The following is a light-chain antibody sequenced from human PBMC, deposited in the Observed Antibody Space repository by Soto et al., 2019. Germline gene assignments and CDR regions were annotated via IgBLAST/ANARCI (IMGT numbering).Light chain of an antibody. CDR2: KPS. CDR3: QQYNPYPS. CDR1: QPITNW. Sequence: DIQMTQSPSTLSASVGDRVTITCRASQPITNWLAWYQQKPGKVPKLLIYKPSTLERDVPSRFDGSGYGTEFTLTISSLQPDECATYICQQYNPYPSFGPGTTVYIE. J-gene: IGKJ3*01. V-gene: IGKV1-5*03.